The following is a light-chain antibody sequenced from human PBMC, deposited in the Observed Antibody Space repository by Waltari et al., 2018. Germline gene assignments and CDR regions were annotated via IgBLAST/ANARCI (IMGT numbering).Light chain of an antibody. Sequence: EIVLTESPGSRSLSPGERATISCRTSQRISSRFLAWYQQKPGRAPRLLIYGASSSATDIPDRFSGSGSGTDFTLTVSRLVPEDFAVYYCPQYGSSPWTFGQGTQVEI. CDR2: GAS. CDR1: QRISSRF. V-gene: IGKV3-20*01. J-gene: IGKJ1*01. CDR3: PQYGSSPWT.